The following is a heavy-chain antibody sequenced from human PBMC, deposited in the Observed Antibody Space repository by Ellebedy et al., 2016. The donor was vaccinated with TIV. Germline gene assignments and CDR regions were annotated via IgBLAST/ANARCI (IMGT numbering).Heavy chain of an antibody. CDR1: GGSLSGYY. D-gene: IGHD6-19*01. Sequence: SETLSLTCAAYGGSLSGYYWSWVRQSPGKGLEWIGEMNQSGNTNYNPSLKSRAPITVDTSKNHFSLRLSSVTAADAAVYYCAEGRSGWYYFDYWGQGTLVTVSS. CDR3: AEGRSGWYYFDY. V-gene: IGHV4-34*01. J-gene: IGHJ4*02. CDR2: MNQSGNT.